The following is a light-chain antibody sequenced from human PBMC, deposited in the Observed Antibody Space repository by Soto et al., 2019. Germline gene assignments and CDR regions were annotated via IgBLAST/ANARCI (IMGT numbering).Light chain of an antibody. Sequence: DIVMTQSPDSLAVSLGERATINCKSRQSVLHSSYKMNYLAWYQQKPGQPPKLLIYWASTRESGVPDRFSGSGSGTDFTLTISSLQAEDVAVYYCQQYYTTPPYTFGQGTKLEIK. J-gene: IGKJ2*01. V-gene: IGKV4-1*01. CDR1: QSVLHSSYKMNY. CDR3: QQYYTTPPYT. CDR2: WAS.